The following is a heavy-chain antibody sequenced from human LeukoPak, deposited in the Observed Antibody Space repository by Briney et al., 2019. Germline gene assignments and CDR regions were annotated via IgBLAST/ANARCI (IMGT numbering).Heavy chain of an antibody. Sequence: TGGSLRLSCAASGFIFSRYWMSWVRQAPGKGLEWVANIKQGGSEKYHVDSVKGRFTISRDNAINSLYLQMNSLRAEDTAVYYCTRDRYYYDSSGHPYYFDYWGQGTLVTVSS. CDR1: GFIFSRYW. V-gene: IGHV3-7*01. J-gene: IGHJ4*02. D-gene: IGHD3-22*01. CDR3: TRDRYYYDSSGHPYYFDY. CDR2: IKQGGSEK.